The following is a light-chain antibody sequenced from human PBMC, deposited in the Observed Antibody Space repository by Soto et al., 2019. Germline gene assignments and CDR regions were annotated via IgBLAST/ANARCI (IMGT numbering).Light chain of an antibody. CDR3: QHYNSYSEA. V-gene: IGKV1-16*01. CDR1: QGISNY. Sequence: DIQMTQSPSSLSASVGDRVTITCRASQGISNYLAWYQQKPGKAPKLLIYDASNFETGVPSRFSGSGSGTEFTLTISSLQPDDFATYYCQHYNSYSEAFGQGTKVDIK. J-gene: IGKJ1*01. CDR2: DAS.